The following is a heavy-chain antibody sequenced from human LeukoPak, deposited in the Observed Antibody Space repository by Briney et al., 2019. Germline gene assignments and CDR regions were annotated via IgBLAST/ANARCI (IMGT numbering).Heavy chain of an antibody. J-gene: IGHJ3*02. CDR2: IYYSGST. V-gene: IGHV4-31*03. D-gene: IGHD3-10*02. Sequence: SETLSLTCTVSGGSISSGGYYWSWIRQHPGKGLEWIGYIYYSGSTYYNPSLKSRVTISVDTSKNQFSLKLSSVTAADTVVYYCARRHVSPAFPDDAFDIWGQGTMVTVSS. CDR1: GGSISSGGYY. CDR3: ARRHVSPAFPDDAFDI.